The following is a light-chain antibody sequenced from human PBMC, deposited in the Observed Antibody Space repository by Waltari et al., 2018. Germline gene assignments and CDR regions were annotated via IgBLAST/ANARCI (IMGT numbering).Light chain of an antibody. CDR1: SSDVGGYNY. V-gene: IGLV2-14*01. CDR2: DVS. Sequence: QSALTQPASVSGSPGQSNTISCTGTSSDVGGYNYGPWYQQHPGKAPKLMIYDVSKRPSGVSNRFSGSKSGNTASLTISGLQAEDEADYYCSSYTSSSTWVFGGGTKLTVL. J-gene: IGLJ3*02. CDR3: SSYTSSSTWV.